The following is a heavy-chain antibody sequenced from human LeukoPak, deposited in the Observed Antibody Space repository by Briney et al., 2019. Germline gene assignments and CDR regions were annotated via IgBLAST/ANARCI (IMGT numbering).Heavy chain of an antibody. D-gene: IGHD3-16*01. Sequence: PSETLSLTCTVSGDSISSGFYYWSWIRQPAGKGLEWIGRIYSSGSTNYNPSLKSRVTISVDTSKNQFSLTLSSVTAADTAVYYCARDYAYWGQGALVTVSS. CDR1: GDSISSGFYY. CDR3: ARDYAY. CDR2: IYSSGST. J-gene: IGHJ4*02. V-gene: IGHV4-61*02.